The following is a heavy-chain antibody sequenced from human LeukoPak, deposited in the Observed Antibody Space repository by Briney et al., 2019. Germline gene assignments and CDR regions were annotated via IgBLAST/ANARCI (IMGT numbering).Heavy chain of an antibody. V-gene: IGHV3-30*02. J-gene: IGHJ4*02. D-gene: IGHD6-13*01. CDR3: AKDLGVGAYSSSSDDY. CDR1: GFTFSSYG. Sequence: GGSLRLSCAASGFTFSSYGMHWVRQAPGKGLEWVAFIRYDGSNKYYADSVKGRSTISRDNSKNTLYLQMNSLRAEDTAVYYCAKDLGVGAYSSSSDDYWGQGTLVTVSS. CDR2: IRYDGSNK.